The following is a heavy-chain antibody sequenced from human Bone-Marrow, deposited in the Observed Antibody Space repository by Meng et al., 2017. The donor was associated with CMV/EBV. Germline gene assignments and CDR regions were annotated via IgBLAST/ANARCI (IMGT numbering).Heavy chain of an antibody. CDR1: GFTFSSYW. Sequence: GESLKISCAASGFTFSSYWMSWVRQAPGKGLEWVANIKQDGSEKYYVDSVKGRFTISRDNAKNSLYLQMNSLRAEDTAVYYCAKDPTELLWFGFYGMDVWGQGTTVTVSS. CDR3: AKDPTELLWFGFYGMDV. D-gene: IGHD3-10*01. CDR2: IKQDGSEK. V-gene: IGHV3-7*01. J-gene: IGHJ6*02.